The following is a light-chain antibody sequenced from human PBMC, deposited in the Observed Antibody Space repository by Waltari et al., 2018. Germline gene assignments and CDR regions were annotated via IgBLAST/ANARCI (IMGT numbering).Light chain of an antibody. Sequence: DIVMTQSPLSLPVTPGEPASISCRSSQSLLHSNGYYYLDWYLKKPGQSPQLLIYLGSNRASGVPDRFTGRGSGTTFTLKISRVEAEDVGVYYCMQSLQTPLTFGGGTKVEIK. J-gene: IGKJ4*01. V-gene: IGKV2-28*01. CDR3: MQSLQTPLT. CDR1: QSLLHSNGYYY. CDR2: LGS.